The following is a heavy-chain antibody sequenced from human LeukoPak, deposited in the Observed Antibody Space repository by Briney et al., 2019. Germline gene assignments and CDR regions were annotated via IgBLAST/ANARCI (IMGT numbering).Heavy chain of an antibody. Sequence: GGSLRLSCAASGFNFNSYVMHWVRQAPGKGLEWVAIIPYVGSNKDYADSVKGRFTISRDNSKNTLYLQMNSLKPEDTAVYYCARGDDYGDYWGQGTLVTVSS. CDR2: IPYVGSNK. J-gene: IGHJ4*02. V-gene: IGHV3-30*03. CDR1: GFNFNSYV. CDR3: ARGDDYGDY.